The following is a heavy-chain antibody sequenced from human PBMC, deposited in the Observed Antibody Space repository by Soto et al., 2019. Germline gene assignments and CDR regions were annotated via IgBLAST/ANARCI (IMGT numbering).Heavy chain of an antibody. CDR2: IYSGGST. J-gene: IGHJ4*02. CDR1: GVTVSSNA. V-gene: IGHV3-53*01. Sequence: EVQLVESGGGLIQPGGSLRLSCAASGVTVSSNAMSWVRQAPGKGLEWVSVIYSGGSTYYADSVKGRFTISRDKSKNTLYLQMNSLRAEDTAVYYCARERPGPHFDYWGQGTLVTVSS. CDR3: ARERPGPHFDY.